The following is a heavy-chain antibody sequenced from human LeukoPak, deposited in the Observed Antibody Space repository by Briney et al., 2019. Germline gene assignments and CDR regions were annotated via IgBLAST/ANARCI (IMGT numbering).Heavy chain of an antibody. J-gene: IGHJ4*02. CDR3: ARDRDIVVVPAAHPNYFDY. V-gene: IGHV3-21*01. D-gene: IGHD2-2*01. CDR1: GFTFSTYI. CDR2: ISRSGTYK. Sequence: GGSLRLSCAASGFTFSTYIMNWVRQAPGKGLEWVSSISRSGTYKNYADSVKSRFTLSRDNAKNLMILQMNSLRAEDTAVYYCARDRDIVVVPAAHPNYFDYWGRGTLVTVSS.